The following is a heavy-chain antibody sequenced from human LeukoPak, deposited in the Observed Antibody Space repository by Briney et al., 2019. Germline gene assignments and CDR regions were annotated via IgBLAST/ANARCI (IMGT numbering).Heavy chain of an antibody. J-gene: IGHJ4*02. CDR3: ARGPPSGCSSTSCYLNY. D-gene: IGHD2-2*01. CDR2: ISSSSSYI. V-gene: IGHV3-21*01. Sequence: GSLRLSCAASGFTFRSYSMNWVRQAPGKGLEWVSSISSSSSYIYYSDSVTGRFTISRDNAKNSLYLQMNSLRAEDTAVYYCARGPPSGCSSTSCYLNYWGQGTLVTVSS. CDR1: GFTFRSYS.